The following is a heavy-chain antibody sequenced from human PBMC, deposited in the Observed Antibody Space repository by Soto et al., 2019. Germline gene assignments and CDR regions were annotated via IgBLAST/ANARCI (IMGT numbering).Heavy chain of an antibody. CDR3: ARQAAAGRAAFDY. J-gene: IGHJ4*02. CDR1: GYSLTSYW. CDR2: IDPNDSYT. D-gene: IGHD6-13*01. Sequence: GGSLKISCKGSGYSLTSYWISLVRQMPGKGLEWMGRIDPNDSYTNYSPSFQGHVTVSADKSISPAYLQWNSLKASDTAMYYCARQAAAGRAAFDYWGLGTLVTVSS. V-gene: IGHV5-10-1*01.